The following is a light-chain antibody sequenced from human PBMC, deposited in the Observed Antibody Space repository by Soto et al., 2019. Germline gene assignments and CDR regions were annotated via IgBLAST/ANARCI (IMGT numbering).Light chain of an antibody. CDR1: QTGSNSY. J-gene: IGKJ1*01. CDR2: GVY. Sequence: IVLTQSPGTLSSSPGERATLSCRASQTGSNSYLAWYQHKSGQAPRLLIYGVYTRASGIPDRFSGSGSGTEFTLTITRLEPEDSAVYFCQHYGYSQWTFGQGTKVEIK. CDR3: QHYGYSQWT. V-gene: IGKV3-20*01.